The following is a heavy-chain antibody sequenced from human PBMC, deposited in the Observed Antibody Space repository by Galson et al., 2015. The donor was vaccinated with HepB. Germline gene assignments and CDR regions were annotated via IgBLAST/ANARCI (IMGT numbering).Heavy chain of an antibody. CDR2: INSDGSST. Sequence: SLRLSCAASGFTFSSYWMHWVRQAPGKGLVWVSRINSDGSSTTYADSVKGRFTISRGNAKNMLYLQMNSLRAEDTAVYYCARSPGGGFDYWGQGTLVTVSS. D-gene: IGHD3-10*01. J-gene: IGHJ4*02. CDR3: ARSPGGGFDY. V-gene: IGHV3-74*03. CDR1: GFTFSSYW.